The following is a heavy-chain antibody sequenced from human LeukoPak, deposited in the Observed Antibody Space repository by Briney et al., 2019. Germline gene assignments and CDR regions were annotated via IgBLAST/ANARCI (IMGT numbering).Heavy chain of an antibody. J-gene: IGHJ6*02. D-gene: IGHD2-21*01. CDR1: GFSLRTYW. Sequence: GGSLTLFYAASGFSLRTYWMHWVRHVPGKGLVWVSRLNSDGNSESYADSAKGRFTISRDNAKNTLHLQMNRLRVHDTAVYYCVRGATSRIDSASMDVWGQGTTVAVSS. CDR2: LNSDGNSE. V-gene: IGHV3-74*01. CDR3: VRGATSRIDSASMDV.